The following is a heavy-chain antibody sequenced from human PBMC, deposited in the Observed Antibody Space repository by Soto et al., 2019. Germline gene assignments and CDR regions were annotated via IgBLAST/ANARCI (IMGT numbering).Heavy chain of an antibody. CDR1: SVS. V-gene: IGHV4-61*03. Sequence: SVSGSWKRQPPGKGLEWIGYIYNSGSTNYNPSLKSRVTISVDTSKNHFSLRMSSVTAADTAVYYCASGGPSSGWYDLRDYWGQGTLVTVSS. J-gene: IGHJ4*02. CDR3: ASGGPSSGWYDLRDY. CDR2: IYNSGST. D-gene: IGHD6-19*01.